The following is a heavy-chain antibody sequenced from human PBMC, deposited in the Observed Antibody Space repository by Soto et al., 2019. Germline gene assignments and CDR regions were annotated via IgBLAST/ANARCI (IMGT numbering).Heavy chain of an antibody. CDR1: GFTFSSYG. CDR3: ARSPPCSIAVAGRFDY. V-gene: IGHV3-33*01. CDR2: IWYDGSNK. Sequence: SLRLSCAASGFTFSSYGMHWVRQAPGKGLEWVAVIWYDGSNKYYADSVKGRFTISRDNSKNTLYLQMNSLRAEDTAVYYCARSPPCSIAVAGRFDYWGQGP. D-gene: IGHD6-19*01. J-gene: IGHJ4*02.